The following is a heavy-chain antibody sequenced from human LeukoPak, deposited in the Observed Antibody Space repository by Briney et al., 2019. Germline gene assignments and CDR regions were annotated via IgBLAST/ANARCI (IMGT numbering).Heavy chain of an antibody. Sequence: GGSLRLSCAPSGFTFDDYAMHWVRQAPGKGLEWVSGISWNSGSIGYAESVKGRFTVSRDNSKNTLYLQMNRLRAEDTAVYYCANLVSSWENWGQGTLVSVSS. V-gene: IGHV3-9*01. J-gene: IGHJ4*02. CDR2: ISWNSGSI. D-gene: IGHD6-13*01. CDR1: GFTFDDYA. CDR3: ANLVSSWEN.